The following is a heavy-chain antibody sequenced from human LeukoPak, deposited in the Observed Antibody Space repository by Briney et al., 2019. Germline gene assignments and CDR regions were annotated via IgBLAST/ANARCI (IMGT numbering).Heavy chain of an antibody. D-gene: IGHD6-13*01. V-gene: IGHV3-7*01. CDR3: AKDGTDWYFDV. CDR2: INQDGSEQ. Sequence: GGSLRLSCAASGFTFTRYWMSWVRQAPGRGLEWVANINQDGSEQFYVDSVKGRFTISRDNTKNSLYLQMNSLRVEDTALYYCAKDGTDWYFDVWGHGILVTVSS. J-gene: IGHJ2*01. CDR1: GFTFTRYW.